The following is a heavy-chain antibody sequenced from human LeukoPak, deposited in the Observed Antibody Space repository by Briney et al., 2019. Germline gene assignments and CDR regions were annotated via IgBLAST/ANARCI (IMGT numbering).Heavy chain of an antibody. V-gene: IGHV7-4-1*02. CDR2: INTNTGNP. CDR3: ARDLEDIVVVPAD. D-gene: IGHD2-2*01. J-gene: IGHJ4*02. CDR1: GYTFTSYY. Sequence: ASVTVSCKASGYTFTSYYMHWVRQAPGQGLEWMGWINTNTGNPTYAQGFTGRFVFSLDTSVSTAYLQISSLKAEDTAVYYCARDLEDIVVVPADWGQGTLVTVSS.